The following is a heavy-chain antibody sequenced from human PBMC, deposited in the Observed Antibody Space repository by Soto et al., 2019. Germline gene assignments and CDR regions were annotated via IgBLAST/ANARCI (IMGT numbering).Heavy chain of an antibody. CDR1: GAIFSSNA. J-gene: IGHJ4*02. V-gene: IGHV1-69*01. D-gene: IGHD5-18*01. CDR2: ILPIFGRT. CDR3: VTGGHGYSYAPRFYFEY. Sequence: QVQLVQSGAEVKKPGSSVKVTCKASGAIFSSNAISWVRQAPGQGLEWMGGILPIFGRTNYAQKFQGRVTITADESTRTAYMELSSLKSEDTAVYYCVTGGHGYSYAPRFYFEYWGQGTLVTVSS.